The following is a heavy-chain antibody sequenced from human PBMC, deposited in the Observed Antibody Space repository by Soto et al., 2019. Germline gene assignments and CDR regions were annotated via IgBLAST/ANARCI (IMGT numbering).Heavy chain of an antibody. CDR1: GFTFSNYV. CDR3: AKTYKFNSDSSGGANRFDY. J-gene: IGHJ4*02. D-gene: IGHD6-19*01. CDR2: IRFSVSDT. Sequence: EVQLLESGGGLVQPGGSLRLSCAASGFTFSNYVMTWLRQAPGKGPEWVSSIRFSVSDTFYADSVKGRFTVSRDNSKNTLFLQMNSLRSEDTAVYYCAKTYKFNSDSSGGANRFDYWGQGTLVTVSS. V-gene: IGHV3-23*01.